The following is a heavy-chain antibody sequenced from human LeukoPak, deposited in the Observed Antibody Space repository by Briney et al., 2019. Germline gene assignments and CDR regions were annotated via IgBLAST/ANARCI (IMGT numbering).Heavy chain of an antibody. Sequence: PGGSLRLSCSASGFTFSSHSMHWVRQAPGKGLEYVSAINTDGGCTYYADSVKGRFTISRDYSKNTLYHQMSSLRPEDTAVYYCVKDLGLTEYYNAFDFWGRGTLVTVSS. J-gene: IGHJ4*01. CDR1: GFTFSSHS. D-gene: IGHD3-9*01. V-gene: IGHV3-64D*06. CDR2: INTDGGCT. CDR3: VKDLGLTEYYNAFDF.